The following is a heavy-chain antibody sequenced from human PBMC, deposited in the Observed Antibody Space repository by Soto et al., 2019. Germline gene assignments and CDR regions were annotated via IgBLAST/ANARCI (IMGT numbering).Heavy chain of an antibody. J-gene: IGHJ3*02. V-gene: IGHV1-18*01. D-gene: IGHD6-19*01. CDR2: ISAYNGNT. Sequence: ASVKVSCKASGYTFTSYGISWVRQAPGQGLEWMGWISAYNGNTNYAQKLQGRVTMTTDTSTSTAYMELRSLRSDDTAVYYCARDIAVAGIGQDAFDIWGQGTMVTVSS. CDR1: GYTFTSYG. CDR3: ARDIAVAGIGQDAFDI.